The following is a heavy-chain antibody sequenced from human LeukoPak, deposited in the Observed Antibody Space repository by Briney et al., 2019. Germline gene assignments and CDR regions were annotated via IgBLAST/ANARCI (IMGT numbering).Heavy chain of an antibody. Sequence: GGSLRLSCAASGFIFSSYAMTWVRQAPGKGLEWVSGISGSGGTTYYADSVKGRFTITRDNSKNTLYLHMNSLRAEDTAIYYCARQVGASWFDPWGQGTLLTVSS. CDR3: ARQVGASWFDP. CDR2: ISGSGGTT. D-gene: IGHD1-26*01. J-gene: IGHJ5*02. CDR1: GFIFSSYA. V-gene: IGHV3-23*01.